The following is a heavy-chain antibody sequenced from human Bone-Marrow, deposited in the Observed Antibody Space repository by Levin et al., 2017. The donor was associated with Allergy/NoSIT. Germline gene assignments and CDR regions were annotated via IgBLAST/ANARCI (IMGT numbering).Heavy chain of an antibody. D-gene: IGHD6-13*01. Sequence: GESLKISCSGSRYRFPNYWISWVRQMPGKGLEWLGRIDPSDSYTSYSPSLQGHVTISTDKSVTTAYLQWSSLKASDTAIYYCAIPYSNTFSFDIWGQGTKVTVSS. V-gene: IGHV5-10-1*01. CDR2: IDPSDSYT. CDR3: AIPYSNTFSFDI. CDR1: RYRFPNYW. J-gene: IGHJ3*02.